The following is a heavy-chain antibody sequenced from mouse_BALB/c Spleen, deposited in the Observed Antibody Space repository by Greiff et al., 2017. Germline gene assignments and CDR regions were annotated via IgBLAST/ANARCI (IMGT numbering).Heavy chain of an antibody. CDR3: AKGLRYFDV. D-gene: IGHD2-2*01. V-gene: IGHV3-2*02. CDR2: ISYSGST. J-gene: IGHJ1*01. CDR1: GYSITSDYA. Sequence: EVKLEESGPGLVKPSQSLSLTCTVTGYSITSDYAWNWIRQFPGNKLEWMGYISYSGSTSYNPSLKSRISITRDTSKNQFFLQLNSVTTEDTATYYCAKGLRYFDVWGAGTTVTVSS.